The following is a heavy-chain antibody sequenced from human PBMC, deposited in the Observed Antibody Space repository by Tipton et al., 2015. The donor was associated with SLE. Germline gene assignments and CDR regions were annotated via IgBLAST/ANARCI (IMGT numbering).Heavy chain of an antibody. Sequence: TLSLTCTVSGGSVSSGSYYWSWIRQPPGKGLEWIGYIYYSGSTNYNPSLKSRVTISVDTSKNQFSLKLSSVTAADTAVYYCASSLHCGGDCCHDSWNQGHLVTVSS. D-gene: IGHD2-21*01. CDR3: ASSLHCGGDCCHDS. CDR1: GGSVSSGSYY. CDR2: IYYSGST. J-gene: IGHJ5*02. V-gene: IGHV4-61*01.